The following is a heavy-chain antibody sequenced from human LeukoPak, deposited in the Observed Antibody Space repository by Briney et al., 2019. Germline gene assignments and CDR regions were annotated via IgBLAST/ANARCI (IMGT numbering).Heavy chain of an antibody. D-gene: IGHD3-3*01. CDR2: INPIFRTA. CDR1: GGTFTNSA. CDR3: ARGGGIFGVLTTAHYYGIDV. Sequence: SVRVSCKASGGTFTNSAISWVRQAPGQGLEWMGGINPIFRTANYAQQFQDRVTIIADESTSTAYMELSFLKFEDTAVYYCARGGGIFGVLTTAHYYGIDVWGQGTTVTVSS. V-gene: IGHV1-69*13. J-gene: IGHJ6*02.